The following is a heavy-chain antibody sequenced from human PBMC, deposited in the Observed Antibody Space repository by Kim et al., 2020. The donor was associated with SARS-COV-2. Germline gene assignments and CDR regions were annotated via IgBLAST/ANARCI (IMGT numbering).Heavy chain of an antibody. CDR2: ISSSSSYI. CDR3: ASGLVVRGVPNWFDP. V-gene: IGHV3-21*04. CDR1: GFTFSSYS. D-gene: IGHD3-10*01. Sequence: GGSLRLSCAASGFTFSSYSMNWVRQAPGKGLEWVSSISSSSSYIYYADSVKGRFTISRDNAKNSLYLQMNSLRAEDTAVYYCASGLVVRGVPNWFDPWGQGTLVTVSS. J-gene: IGHJ5*02.